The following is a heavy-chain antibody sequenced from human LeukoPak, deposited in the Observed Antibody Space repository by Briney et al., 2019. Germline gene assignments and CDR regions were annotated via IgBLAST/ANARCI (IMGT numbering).Heavy chain of an antibody. Sequence: GSSVKVSCKASGGTFSSYAISWVRQAPGQGLEWMGGIIPIFGTANYAQKFQGRVTITADESTSAAYMELSSLRSEDTAVYYCARGYSSGFDSCDYWGQGTLVTVSS. CDR3: ARGYSSGFDSCDY. D-gene: IGHD6-19*01. CDR2: IIPIFGTA. CDR1: GGTFSSYA. V-gene: IGHV1-69*01. J-gene: IGHJ4*02.